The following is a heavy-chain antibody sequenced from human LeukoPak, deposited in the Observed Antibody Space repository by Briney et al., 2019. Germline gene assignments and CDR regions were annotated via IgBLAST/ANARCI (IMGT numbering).Heavy chain of an antibody. CDR2: IRYDGSNK. CDR3: AKVGPLAFYYMDV. V-gene: IGHV3-30*02. Sequence: GGSLRLSCAASGLTFSSYGMHSVRQAPGKGLGWVAFIRYDGSNKYYADSVKGRFTISRDNSKNTLYLQLNSLRAEDTAVSYCAKVGPLAFYYMDVWGKGTTVTVSS. J-gene: IGHJ6*03. CDR1: GLTFSSYG. D-gene: IGHD3-10*01.